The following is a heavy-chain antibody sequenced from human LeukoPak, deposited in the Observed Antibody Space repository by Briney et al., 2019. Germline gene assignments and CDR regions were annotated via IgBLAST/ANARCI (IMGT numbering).Heavy chain of an antibody. J-gene: IGHJ4*02. CDR2: INSDGSST. D-gene: IGHD6-13*01. CDR1: GFTFSDYW. CDR3: ARGLIVAAGTDY. Sequence: GGSLRLSCAASGFTFSDYWMHWVRQVPGKGLVWVSHINSDGSSTSYADSVKGRFTIFRDNAKNTLYLQMNSLRAEDTAVYYCARGLIVAAGTDYWGQGTLVTVSS. V-gene: IGHV3-74*01.